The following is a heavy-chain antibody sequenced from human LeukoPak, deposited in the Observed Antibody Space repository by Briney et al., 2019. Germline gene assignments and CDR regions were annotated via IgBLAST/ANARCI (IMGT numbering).Heavy chain of an antibody. J-gene: IGHJ2*01. V-gene: IGHV3-15*01. CDR3: AKDGRSRYFDL. CDR1: GFTFSNAW. CDR2: IKSKTDGGTT. D-gene: IGHD1-1*01. Sequence: GGSLRLSCAASGFTFSNAWMSWVRQAPGKGLEWVGRIKSKTDGGTTDYAAPVKGRFTISGDDSKNTLYLQMNSLKTEDTAVYYCAKDGRSRYFDLWGRGTLVTVSS.